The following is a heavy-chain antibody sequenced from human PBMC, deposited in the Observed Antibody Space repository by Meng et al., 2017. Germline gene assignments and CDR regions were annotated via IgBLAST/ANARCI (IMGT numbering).Heavy chain of an antibody. CDR1: GYTYTSLD. J-gene: IGHJ4*02. Sequence: QVQLVHSGAELKKPGASLKFTCKAYGYTYTSLDFNWLRQATGQVIEGMGWVNPSSGNAGYAHKFKGTVTMTRDTSTTTVYMELSSLTSDDTAVYYCARRGNDYIYDSWGQGTLVTVSS. CDR3: ARRGNDYIYDS. D-gene: IGHD4-23*01. V-gene: IGHV1-8*01. CDR2: VNPSSGNA.